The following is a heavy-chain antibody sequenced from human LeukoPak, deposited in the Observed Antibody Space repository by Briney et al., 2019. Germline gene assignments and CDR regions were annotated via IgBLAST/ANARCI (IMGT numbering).Heavy chain of an antibody. Sequence: PSETLTLTCTVSSGSISSYYWSWIRLPPGKGLEWIGYLSKSGNTNYSPSLKSRVTIFGDTSKNQFFLKLSSVTAADTAVYYCARSRYVNSIYAFHIWGQGTLVTVSS. J-gene: IGHJ3*02. D-gene: IGHD3-9*01. CDR1: SGSISSYY. CDR2: LSKSGNT. V-gene: IGHV4-59*01. CDR3: ARSRYVNSIYAFHI.